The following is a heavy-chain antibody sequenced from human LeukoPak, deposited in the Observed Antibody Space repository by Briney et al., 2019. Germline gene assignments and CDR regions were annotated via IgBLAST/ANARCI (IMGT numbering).Heavy chain of an antibody. CDR3: ARDNTRGTFDY. J-gene: IGHJ4*02. V-gene: IGHV3-21*01. CDR1: GFTFSSYS. Sequence: GGSQRLSCAASGFTFSSYSMNWVRQAPGKGLEWVSSISSSSSYIYYADSVKGRFTISRDNAKNSLYLQMNSLRAEDTAVYYCARDNTRGTFDYWGQGTLVTVSS. D-gene: IGHD1-1*01. CDR2: ISSSSSYI.